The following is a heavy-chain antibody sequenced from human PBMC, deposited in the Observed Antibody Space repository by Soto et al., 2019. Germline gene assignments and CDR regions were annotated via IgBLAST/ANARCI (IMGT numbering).Heavy chain of an antibody. D-gene: IGHD5-12*01. CDR1: GYTFFTYD. CDR3: ARHHGPTTSENWFDP. CDR2: ISTYSGDT. J-gene: IGHJ5*02. V-gene: IGHV1-18*01. Sequence: ASVKVSCKASGYTFFTYDISWVRQAPGQGLEWMGWISTYSGDTKYAQKFQGRVTMTTDTSTTTAYLELRSLRSDDTAVYYCARHHGPTTSENWFDPWGEGTLVTVSS.